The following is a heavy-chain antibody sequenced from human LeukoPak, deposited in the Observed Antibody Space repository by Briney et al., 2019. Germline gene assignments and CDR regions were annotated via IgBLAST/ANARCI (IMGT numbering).Heavy chain of an antibody. CDR1: GFIFDTYG. Sequence: GGSLRLSCAASGFIFDTYGMLWVRQAPGKGLEWVAVIAYDGSNKAYADSVKGRFTISRDNSKNTLYLQMNSLRGEGTAVYYCAKEKAIATINYGLDVWGQGTTVTVSS. CDR2: IAYDGSNK. V-gene: IGHV3-30*18. CDR3: AKEKAIATINYGLDV. D-gene: IGHD1-1*01. J-gene: IGHJ6*02.